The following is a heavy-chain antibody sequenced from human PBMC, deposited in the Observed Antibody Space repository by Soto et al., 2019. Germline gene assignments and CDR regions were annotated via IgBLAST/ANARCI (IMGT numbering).Heavy chain of an antibody. D-gene: IGHD2-15*01. J-gene: IGHJ4*02. Sequence: EVQLVESGGGLVKPGGSLTLSCAGSGFAFRSYNMNWVRQPPGKGLEWVASISSGSSNIYYADSVKGRFTISRDNAKDSLYLQMDSLRAEDSAVYYCASATVVAGTLDFCGQGTLLTVSS. V-gene: IGHV3-21*01. CDR1: GFAFRSYN. CDR3: ASATVVAGTLDF. CDR2: ISSGSSNI.